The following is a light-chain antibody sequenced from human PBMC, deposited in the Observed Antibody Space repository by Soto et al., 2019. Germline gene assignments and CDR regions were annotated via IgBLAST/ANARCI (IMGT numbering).Light chain of an antibody. CDR3: QQRNNWPPVT. Sequence: ELVLTPSPATLSLSPGERATLSCRASQSVSRHLAWYQQKPGQAPRLLIYDASNRATGIPARFSGSGSGTDFTLTISSLEPEDFAVYYCQQRNNWPPVTFGGGTKVDIK. CDR1: QSVSRH. CDR2: DAS. V-gene: IGKV3-11*01. J-gene: IGKJ4*01.